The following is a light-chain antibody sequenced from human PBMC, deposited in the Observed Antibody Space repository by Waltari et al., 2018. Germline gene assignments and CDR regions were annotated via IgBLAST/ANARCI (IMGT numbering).Light chain of an antibody. J-gene: IGKJ4*01. CDR2: AAS. Sequence: QLTQSPSSLSASLGDRVTITSRSSQGISSFLAWYQQKAGKAPKLLIYAASTLQSGVPDRFSGSGSGTDFTLTISSLQPEDFATYYCQQLNSYPPTFGGGTKVEIK. V-gene: IGKV1-9*01. CDR1: QGISSF. CDR3: QQLNSYPPT.